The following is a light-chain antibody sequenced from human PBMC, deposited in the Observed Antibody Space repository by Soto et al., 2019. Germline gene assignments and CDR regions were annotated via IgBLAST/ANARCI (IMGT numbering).Light chain of an antibody. J-gene: IGLJ1*01. V-gene: IGLV1-51*01. Sequence: QSVLTQPPSVSAAPGQRVTISWSGSGSNIGSSYVSWYQQLPGSAPKVLIYQNNKRPSEIPDRFSGSKSGASATLDISGLQTGDEADYYCGTWDFSLRGYVFGAGTKVT. CDR1: GSNIGSSY. CDR2: QNN. CDR3: GTWDFSLRGYV.